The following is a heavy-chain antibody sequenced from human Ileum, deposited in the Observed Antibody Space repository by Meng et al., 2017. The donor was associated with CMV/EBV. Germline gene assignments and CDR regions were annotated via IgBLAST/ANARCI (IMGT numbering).Heavy chain of an antibody. CDR2: ISGSGGST. D-gene: IGHD4-17*01. CDR1: GFTFSSYA. CDR3: ARDRTVTTSANWFDP. J-gene: IGHJ5*02. Sequence: GESLKISCAASGFTFSSYAMSWVRQAPGKGLEWVSAISGSGGSTYYADSVKGRFTISRDNSKNTLYLQMNSLRAEDTAVYYCARDRTVTTSANWFDPWGQGTLVTVSS. V-gene: IGHV3-23*01.